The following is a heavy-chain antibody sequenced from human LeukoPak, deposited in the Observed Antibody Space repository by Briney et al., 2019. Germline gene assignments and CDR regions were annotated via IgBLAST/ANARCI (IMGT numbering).Heavy chain of an antibody. J-gene: IGHJ6*02. Sequence: SVKASCKASGGTFSSYTISWVQQAPGQGLEWMGRIIPILGIANYAQKFQGRVTITADKSTSTAYMELSSLRSEDTAVYYCARDGVVRPPDCSSTSCPYNYYYYGMDVWGQGTTVTVSS. CDR3: ARDGVVRPPDCSSTSCPYNYYYYGMDV. V-gene: IGHV1-69*02. D-gene: IGHD2-2*01. CDR1: GGTFSSYT. CDR2: IIPILGIA.